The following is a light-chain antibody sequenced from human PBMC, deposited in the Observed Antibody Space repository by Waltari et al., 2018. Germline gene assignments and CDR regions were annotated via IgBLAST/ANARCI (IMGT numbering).Light chain of an antibody. CDR3: QQGDTSPPT. CDR1: QDISTS. J-gene: IGKJ1*01. Sequence: EIHMTQSPSSVSASVGNRGSTSCRASQDISTSLAWYQQKSGKAPSLLIYHSSTLQSGVPSRFSGAGTGTDFTLTINNLHPEDFATYFCQQGDTSPPTFGPGTKVELK. CDR2: HSS. V-gene: IGKV1-12*01.